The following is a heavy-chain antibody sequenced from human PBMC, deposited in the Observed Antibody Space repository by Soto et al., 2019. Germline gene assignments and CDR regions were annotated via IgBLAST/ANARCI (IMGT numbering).Heavy chain of an antibody. CDR3: AIDRRPNYCYGIDV. Sequence: QVQLVESGGGVVQPGRSLRLSCAASGFTFSNYGMHWVRQAPGKGLEWVAVIPFDGSNKYYADSVKGRFTISRDNSKNPLYLQMNILRAEDTAFYYCAIDRRPNYCYGIDVWGQGTTVTVSS. J-gene: IGHJ6*02. D-gene: IGHD6-25*01. V-gene: IGHV3-30*03. CDR1: GFTFSNYG. CDR2: IPFDGSNK.